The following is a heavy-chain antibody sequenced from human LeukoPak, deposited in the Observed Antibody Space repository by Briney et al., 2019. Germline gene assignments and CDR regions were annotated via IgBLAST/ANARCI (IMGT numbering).Heavy chain of an antibody. J-gene: IGHJ4*02. CDR3: AKAAGWRFGELSAFDY. V-gene: IGHV3-23*01. D-gene: IGHD3-10*01. CDR2: ISGGGGSP. CDR1: GFTFSSYA. Sequence: GGSLRLSFAAAGFTFSSYAMCWGRQAPGKGLGGVSAISGGGGSPYYGAPVKGPFTISRDNSTNTLYLQMDSLRAEDTAVYYCAKAAGWRFGELSAFDYCGQATLVTVSS.